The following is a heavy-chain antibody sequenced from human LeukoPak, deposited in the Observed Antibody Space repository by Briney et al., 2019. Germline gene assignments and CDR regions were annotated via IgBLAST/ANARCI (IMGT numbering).Heavy chain of an antibody. CDR2: ISSSSSYI. Sequence: PGGSLRLSCAASGFTFSSYSMNWVRQAPGKGLEWVSSISSSSSYIYYADSVKGRFTISRDNAKNSLYLQLNSLRAEDTAVYYCARANCSSTSCPDYWGQGTLLTVSS. CDR3: ARANCSSTSCPDY. CDR1: GFTFSSYS. J-gene: IGHJ4*02. V-gene: IGHV3-21*01. D-gene: IGHD2-2*01.